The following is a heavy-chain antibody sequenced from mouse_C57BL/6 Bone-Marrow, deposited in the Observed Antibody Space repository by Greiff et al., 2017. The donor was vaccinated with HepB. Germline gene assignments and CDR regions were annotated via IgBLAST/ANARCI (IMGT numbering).Heavy chain of an antibody. CDR1: GYTFTSYG. Sequence: VQLLQSGAELARPGASVKLSCKASGYTFTSYGISWVKQRTGKGLEWLGEIYPRSGNTYYNEKFKGKATLTADNSASTAYMELRSLTSEDSAVYFCARDAYYSNYVWACFAYWGQGTLVTVSA. CDR2: IYPRSGNT. CDR3: ARDAYYSNYVWACFAY. J-gene: IGHJ3*01. D-gene: IGHD2-5*01. V-gene: IGHV1-81*01.